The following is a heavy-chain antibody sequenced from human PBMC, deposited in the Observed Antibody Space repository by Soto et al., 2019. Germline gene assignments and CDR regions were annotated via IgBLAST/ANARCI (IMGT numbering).Heavy chain of an antibody. Sequence: ASVKVSCKASGYTFTGYYMHWVRQAPGQGLEWMGWINPNSGGTNYAQKFQGRVTMTRDTSISTAYMELSRLRSDDTAVYYCASESKYDFWSGYPHRDYYYYGMDVWGQGTTVNVSS. CDR1: GYTFTGYY. V-gene: IGHV1-2*02. D-gene: IGHD3-3*01. CDR3: ASESKYDFWSGYPHRDYYYYGMDV. J-gene: IGHJ6*01. CDR2: INPNSGGT.